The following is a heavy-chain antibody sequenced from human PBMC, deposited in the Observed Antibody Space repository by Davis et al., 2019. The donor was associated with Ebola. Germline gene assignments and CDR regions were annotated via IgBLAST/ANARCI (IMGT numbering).Heavy chain of an antibody. Sequence: PGGSLRLSCAASGFTISTYWMTWVRQAPGKGLEWVANIKEDGSQMYYVDSVRGRFIISRDNAKNSLYLQMNSLRAEDTAVYYCARGSFQVLEWSPYYFDYWGQGTLVTVSS. CDR1: GFTISTYW. V-gene: IGHV3-7*01. J-gene: IGHJ4*02. CDR2: IKEDGSQM. CDR3: ARGSFQVLEWSPYYFDY. D-gene: IGHD3-3*01.